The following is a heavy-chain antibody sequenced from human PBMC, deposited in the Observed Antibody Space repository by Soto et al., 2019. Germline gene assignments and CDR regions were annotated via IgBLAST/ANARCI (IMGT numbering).Heavy chain of an antibody. D-gene: IGHD4-17*01. Sequence: GASVKVSCKASGYTFTSYDINWVRQATGQGLEWMGWMNPNSGNTGYAQKFQGRVTMTRNTSISTAYMELSSLRAEDTAVYYCARERYGDFLSSYYMDVWGKGTTVTVSS. CDR1: GYTFTSYD. CDR3: ARERYGDFLSSYYMDV. V-gene: IGHV1-8*01. J-gene: IGHJ6*03. CDR2: MNPNSGNT.